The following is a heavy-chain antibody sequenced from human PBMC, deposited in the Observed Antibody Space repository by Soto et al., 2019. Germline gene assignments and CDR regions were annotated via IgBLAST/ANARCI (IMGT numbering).Heavy chain of an antibody. CDR3: AAGIYCSSTSGYSLHGFDP. Sequence: SVKVSCKASGFTFTSSAVQWVRQARGQRLEWIGWIVVGSGNTNYAQKFQERVTITREMSTSTAYMELSSLRSEDTAVYYCAAGIYCSSTSGYSLHGFDPGGQEPWAPSPQ. D-gene: IGHD2-2*01. CDR1: GFTFTSSA. J-gene: IGHJ5*01. V-gene: IGHV1-58*01. CDR2: IVVGSGNT.